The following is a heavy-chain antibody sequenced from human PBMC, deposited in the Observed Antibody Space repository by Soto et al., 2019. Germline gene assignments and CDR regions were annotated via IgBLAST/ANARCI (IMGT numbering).Heavy chain of an antibody. CDR2: IIPIFGTA. CDR3: AIDRGSYGPNYYYYYGMDV. D-gene: IGHD1-26*01. V-gene: IGHV1-69*01. J-gene: IGHJ6*02. Sequence: QVQLVQSGAEVKKPGSSVKVSCKASGGTFSSYAISWVRQAPGQGLEWMGGIIPIFGTANYAQKFQGRVTITADESTSTAYMELSSLRSEDTAVYYCAIDRGSYGPNYYYYYGMDVWGQGTTVTVSS. CDR1: GGTFSSYA.